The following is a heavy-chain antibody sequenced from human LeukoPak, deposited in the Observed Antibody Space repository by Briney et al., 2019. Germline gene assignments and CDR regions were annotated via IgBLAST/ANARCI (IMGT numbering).Heavy chain of an antibody. CDR2: IKQDGSEK. CDR3: ARDPAYRGKGDDYNYGAYYYYMDV. Sequence: GGSLRLSCAASGFNFSNYWMSWVRQAPGKGLEWVANIKQDGSEKYYVDSVKGRFTISRDNAKNSLYLQMNSLRVEDTAVYFCARDPAYRGKGDDYNYGAYYYYMDVWGKGTTVTVSS. J-gene: IGHJ6*03. D-gene: IGHD5-24*01. CDR1: GFNFSNYW. V-gene: IGHV3-7*01.